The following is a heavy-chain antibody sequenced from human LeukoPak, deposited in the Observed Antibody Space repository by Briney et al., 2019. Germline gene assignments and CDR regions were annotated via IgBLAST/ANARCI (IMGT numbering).Heavy chain of an antibody. Sequence: GGSLRLSCAASGFTFSNHWMHWVRQAPGKGLVWVSRINSDGSTTSYADSVKGRFTISRDNAKNTLFLQMSSLRAEDTAVYYCARDWDDSSGYVFDYWGQGTLVTVSS. CDR2: INSDGSTT. CDR3: ARDWDDSSGYVFDY. D-gene: IGHD3-22*01. J-gene: IGHJ4*02. CDR1: GFTFSNHW. V-gene: IGHV3-74*01.